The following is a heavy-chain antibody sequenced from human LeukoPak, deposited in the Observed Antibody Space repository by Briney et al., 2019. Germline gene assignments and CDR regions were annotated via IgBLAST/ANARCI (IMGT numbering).Heavy chain of an antibody. CDR1: GFTFSSYW. CDR3: ARGGYSYGTRGSFDY. J-gene: IGHJ4*02. CDR2: IKQDGSEK. V-gene: IGHV3-7*01. Sequence: GGSLRLSCAASGFTFSSYWMSWVRQAQGKGLEWVANIKQDGSEKYYVDSVKGRFTISRDNAKNSLYPQMNSLRAEDTAVYYCARGGYSYGTRGSFDYWGQGTLVTVSS. D-gene: IGHD5-18*01.